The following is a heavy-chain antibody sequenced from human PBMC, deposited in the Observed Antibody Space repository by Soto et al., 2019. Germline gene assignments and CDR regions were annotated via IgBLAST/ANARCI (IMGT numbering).Heavy chain of an antibody. D-gene: IGHD3-9*01. CDR3: ARIRSLYYDILTGKQGY. Sequence: PGGSLRLSCAASGFTFSSYSMNWVRQAPGKGLEWVSSISSSSSYIYYADSVKGRFTISRDNAKNSLYLQMNSLRAEDTAVYYWARIRSLYYDILTGKQGYWGQGTLVTVSS. CDR2: ISSSSSYI. V-gene: IGHV3-21*01. J-gene: IGHJ4*02. CDR1: GFTFSSYS.